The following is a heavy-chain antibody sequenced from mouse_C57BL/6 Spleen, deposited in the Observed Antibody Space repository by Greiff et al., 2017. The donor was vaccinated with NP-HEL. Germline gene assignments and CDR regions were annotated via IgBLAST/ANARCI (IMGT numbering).Heavy chain of an antibody. CDR1: GYSITSCYY. CDR2: ISYDASN. Sequence: EVQLVESGPGLVKPSQSLSLTCSVTGYSITSCYYWNWIRQFPGNQLELMGYISYDASNNYNPSLQNRTSITRDTSKNQFFLKLNSVTTEDTATYYCARSRAMDYWGQGTSVTVSS. J-gene: IGHJ4*01. V-gene: IGHV3-6*01. CDR3: ARSRAMDY.